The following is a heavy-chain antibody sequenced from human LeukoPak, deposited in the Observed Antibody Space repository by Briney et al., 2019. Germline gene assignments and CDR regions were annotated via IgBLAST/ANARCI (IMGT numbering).Heavy chain of an antibody. D-gene: IGHD4-17*01. V-gene: IGHV3-49*03. CDR3: TRGNYGDKSLLYYYYGMDV. Sequence: GGSLRLSCTASGFTFGDYAMSWFRQAPGKGLEWVGFIRSKAYGGTTEYAASVKGRFTISRDDSKSIAYLQMNSLKTEDTAVYYCTRGNYGDKSLLYYYYGMDVWGQGTTVTVSS. J-gene: IGHJ6*02. CDR1: GFTFGDYA. CDR2: IRSKAYGGTT.